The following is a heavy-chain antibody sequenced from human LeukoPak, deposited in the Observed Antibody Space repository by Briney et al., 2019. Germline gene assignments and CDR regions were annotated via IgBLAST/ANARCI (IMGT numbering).Heavy chain of an antibody. CDR2: TSSSDAGT. Sequence: GGSLRLSCAASGFTLSTYAMSWVRQTPGKGLEWVAATSSSDAGTYHADSVRGRFTISRDNSKNTLYLQMNSLRAEDTAVYYCARVREGARRDGFSYYYYMDVWGKGTTVTVSS. J-gene: IGHJ6*03. D-gene: IGHD6-6*01. V-gene: IGHV3-23*01. CDR1: GFTLSTYA. CDR3: ARVREGARRDGFSYYYYMDV.